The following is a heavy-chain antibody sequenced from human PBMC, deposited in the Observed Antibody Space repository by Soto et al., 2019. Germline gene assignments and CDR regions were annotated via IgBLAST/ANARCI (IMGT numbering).Heavy chain of an antibody. CDR3: AKGGNWNDFFDF. V-gene: IGHV3-23*01. CDR1: GFTFSGYA. Sequence: GGSLRLSCAASGFTFSGYAMSWVRQAPGKGLEWVSGISGSGGSTCYPDYVKGRFTISRDNSKNTLYLQMNSLRAEDTAVYYCAKGGNWNDFFDFWGQGTLVTVSS. J-gene: IGHJ4*02. D-gene: IGHD1-1*01. CDR2: ISGSGGST.